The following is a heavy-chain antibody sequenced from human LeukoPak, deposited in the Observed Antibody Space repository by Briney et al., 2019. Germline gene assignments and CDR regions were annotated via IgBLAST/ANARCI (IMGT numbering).Heavy chain of an antibody. CDR3: AKSSGSYRRPYDY. CDR2: ISGSGGST. V-gene: IGHV3-23*01. Sequence: GRSLRLSCAASGFTFSSYAMNWVRQAPGKGLEWVSAISGSGGSTYYADSVKGRFTISRDNSENTLSLQMNSLRADDTAVYYCAKSSGSYRRPYDYWGQGTLVTVSS. CDR1: GFTFSSYA. J-gene: IGHJ4*02. D-gene: IGHD1-26*01.